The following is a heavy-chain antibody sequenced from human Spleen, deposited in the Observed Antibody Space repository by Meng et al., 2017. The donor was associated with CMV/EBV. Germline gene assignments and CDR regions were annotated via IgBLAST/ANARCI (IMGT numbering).Heavy chain of an antibody. CDR3: ARVEDGYNYSDY. V-gene: IGHV1-69*05. CDR2: IIPIFGTA. J-gene: IGHJ4*02. D-gene: IGHD5-24*01. CDR1: GGTFSSYA. Sequence: SVKVSCKASGGTFSSYAISWVRQAPGQGLEWMGGIIPIFGTANYAQKFQGRVTITTDESTGTAYMELSSLRSEDTAVYYCARVEDGYNYSDYWGQGTLVTVSS.